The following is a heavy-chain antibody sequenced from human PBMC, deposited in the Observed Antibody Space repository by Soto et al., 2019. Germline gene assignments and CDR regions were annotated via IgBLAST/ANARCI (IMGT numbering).Heavy chain of an antibody. CDR1: GFTFGDYA. V-gene: IGHV3-49*03. CDR2: IRSKAYGGTT. J-gene: IGHJ4*02. D-gene: IGHD6-6*01. CDR3: TRDGWQLVAIPLW. Sequence: PGGSLRLSCTASGFTFGDYAMSWFRQAPGKGLEWVGFIRSKAYGGTTEYAASVKGRFTISRDDSKSIAYLQMNSLKTEDTAVYYCTRDGWQLVAIPLWWGQGTLVTVSS.